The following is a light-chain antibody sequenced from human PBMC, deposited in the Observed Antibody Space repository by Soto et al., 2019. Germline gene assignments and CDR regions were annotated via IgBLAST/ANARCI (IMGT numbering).Light chain of an antibody. J-gene: IGKJ5*01. Sequence: EIVLTQSPGTLSLSPGERATLSCRAIQSVSSNYLAWYQQKPGQAPRLLIYDASSRAPGIPDRFSGSGSGTDFALTISGLQSEDFAVYYCQQYNNWPLITFGQGTRLEIK. CDR2: DAS. V-gene: IGKV3D-20*02. CDR1: QSVSSNY. CDR3: QQYNNWPLIT.